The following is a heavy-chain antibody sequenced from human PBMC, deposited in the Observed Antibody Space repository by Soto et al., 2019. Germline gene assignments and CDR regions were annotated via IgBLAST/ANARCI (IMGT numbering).Heavy chain of an antibody. D-gene: IGHD2-2*01. J-gene: IGHJ6*02. CDR1: GGSFSGYY. CDR3: ARRTRYQLNYYYYYGMDV. Sequence: SETLYLTCAVYGGSFSGYYWSWIRQPPGKGLEWIGEINHSGSTNYNPSLKSRVTISVDTSKNQFSLKLSSVTAADTAVYYCARRTRYQLNYYYYYGMDVWGQGTTVTVSS. V-gene: IGHV4-34*01. CDR2: INHSGST.